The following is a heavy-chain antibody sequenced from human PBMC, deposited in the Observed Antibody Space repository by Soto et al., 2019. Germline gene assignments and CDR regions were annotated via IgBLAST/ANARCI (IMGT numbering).Heavy chain of an antibody. V-gene: IGHV3-23*01. J-gene: IGHJ3*02. CDR3: AKSYCSGGSCYRIGAFDI. D-gene: IGHD2-15*01. Sequence: GGSLRLSCAASGFTFSSYAMSWVRQAPGKGLEWVSAISGSGGSTYYADSVKGRFTISRDNSKNTLYLQMNSLRAEDTAVYYCAKSYCSGGSCYRIGAFDIWGQGTMVTVSS. CDR2: ISGSGGST. CDR1: GFTFSSYA.